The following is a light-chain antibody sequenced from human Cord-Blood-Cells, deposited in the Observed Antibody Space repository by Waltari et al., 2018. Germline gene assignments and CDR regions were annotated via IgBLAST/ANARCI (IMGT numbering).Light chain of an antibody. V-gene: IGKV3-11*01. CDR2: DAS. CDR1: QSVSSY. CDR3: QQRSNWPPT. J-gene: IGKJ4*01. Sequence: EIVLTQSPDTLSLSPGERATLSCRASQSVSSYLALYQQKPGQAPRLLIYDASNRATGIPARFSGSGSGTDFTLTISSLEPEDFAVYYCQQRSNWPPTFGGGTKVEIK.